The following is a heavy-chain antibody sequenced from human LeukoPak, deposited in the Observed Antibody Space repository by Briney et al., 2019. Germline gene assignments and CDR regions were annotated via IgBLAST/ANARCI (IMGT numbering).Heavy chain of an antibody. CDR2: IIPILGIA. D-gene: IGHD5-12*01. V-gene: IGHV1-69*04. J-gene: IGHJ4*02. Sequence: GASVKVSCKASGGTFSSYAISWVRQAPGQGLEWMGRIIPILGIANYAQRFQGRVTITADKSTSTAYMELSSLRSEDTAVYYCARDPQNIVATINLLPFDYWGQGTLVTVSS. CDR1: GGTFSSYA. CDR3: ARDPQNIVATINLLPFDY.